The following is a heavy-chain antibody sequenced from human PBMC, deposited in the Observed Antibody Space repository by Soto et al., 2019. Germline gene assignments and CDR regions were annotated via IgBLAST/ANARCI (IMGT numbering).Heavy chain of an antibody. CDR2: ISYDGSNK. D-gene: IGHD5-18*01. J-gene: IGHJ6*02. CDR1: GFTFSSYG. CDR3: AEDLRYGLNYYYYGMDV. Sequence: GGSLRLSCAASGFTFSSYGMHWVRQAPGKGLEWVAVISYDGSNKYYADSVKGRFTISRDNSKNTLYLQMNSLRAEDTAVHYCAEDLRYGLNYYYYGMDVWGQGTTVTVSS. V-gene: IGHV3-30*18.